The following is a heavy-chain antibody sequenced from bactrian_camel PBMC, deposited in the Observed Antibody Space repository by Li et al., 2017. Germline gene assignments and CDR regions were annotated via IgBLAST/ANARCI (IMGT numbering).Heavy chain of an antibody. J-gene: IGHJ4*01. Sequence: DVQLVESGGGLVEPGGSLRVSCAASGFSFSSYWMHWVRQAPGAQCEMVASISPDGKKYYSDSVKGRFATSRDSGEYAVRLRMSDLFPRDTAVYFCAVDRPIRLVAPIITFRKTQICGDTDDLFWGQGTQVTVS. CDR2: ISPDGKK. CDR3: AVDRPIRLVAPIITFRKTQICGDTDDLF. CDR1: GFSFSSYW. D-gene: IGHD7*01. V-gene: IGHV3S10*01.